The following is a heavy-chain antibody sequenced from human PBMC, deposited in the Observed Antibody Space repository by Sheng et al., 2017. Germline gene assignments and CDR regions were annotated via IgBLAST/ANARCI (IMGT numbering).Heavy chain of an antibody. Sequence: QVQLVQSGAEVKKPGSSVKVSCKASGGTFSSYAISWVRQAPGQGLEWMGGIIPIFGTANYAQKFQGRVTITTDESTSTAYMELSSLRSEDTAVYYCARSSVSGYSSGWYGWGAAHQLFDYWGQGTPGHRLL. CDR1: GGTFSSYA. CDR2: IIPIFGTA. J-gene: IGHJ4*02. V-gene: IGHV1-69*05. D-gene: IGHD6-19*01. CDR3: ARSSVSGYSSGWYGWGAAHQLFDY.